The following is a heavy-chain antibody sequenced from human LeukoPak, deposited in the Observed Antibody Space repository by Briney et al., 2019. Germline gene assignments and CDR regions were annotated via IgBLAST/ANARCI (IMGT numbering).Heavy chain of an antibody. CDR2: IKQDGTEK. Sequence: GGSLRLSCAASGFPFSSYWMSWVRQAPGRGLEWVANIKQDGTEKYYVDSVKGRFTISRDNAKNSLYLQMSSLRAEDTAVYYCATDQVPGYYYGGISWGQGTLVTVSS. V-gene: IGHV3-7*03. D-gene: IGHD3-9*01. CDR1: GFPFSSYW. CDR3: ATDQVPGYYYGGIS. J-gene: IGHJ5*02.